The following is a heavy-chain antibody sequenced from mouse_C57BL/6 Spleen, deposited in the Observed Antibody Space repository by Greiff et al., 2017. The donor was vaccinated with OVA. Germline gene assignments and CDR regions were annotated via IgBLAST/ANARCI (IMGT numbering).Heavy chain of an antibody. CDR3: ARGYDSGYYAMDY. D-gene: IGHD2-4*01. CDR1: GYTFTSYW. CDR2: IDPSDSET. J-gene: IGHJ4*01. V-gene: IGHV1-52*01. Sequence: VKLQQPGAELVRPGSSVKLSCKASGYTFTSYWMHWVKQRPIQGLEWIGNIDPSDSETHYNQKFKDKATLTVDKSSSTAYMQLSSLTSEDSAVYYCARGYDSGYYAMDYWGQGTSVTVSS.